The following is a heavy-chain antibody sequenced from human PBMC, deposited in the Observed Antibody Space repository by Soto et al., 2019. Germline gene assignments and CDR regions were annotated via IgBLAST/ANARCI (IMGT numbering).Heavy chain of an antibody. CDR2: IYYSGST. CDR1: GGSISSGGYY. V-gene: IGHV4-31*03. J-gene: IGHJ4*02. Sequence: TLSLTCTVSGGSISSGGYYWSWIRQHPGKGLEWIGYIYYSGSTYYNPSLKSRVTISVDTSKNQFSLKLSSVTAADTAVYYCARVRAVAAPFDYWGQGTLVTVSS. D-gene: IGHD6-19*01. CDR3: ARVRAVAAPFDY.